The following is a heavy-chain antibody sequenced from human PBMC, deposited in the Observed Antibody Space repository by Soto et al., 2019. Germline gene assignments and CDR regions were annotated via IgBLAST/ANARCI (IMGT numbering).Heavy chain of an antibody. CDR2: INPSGGST. J-gene: IGHJ4*02. Sequence: GASVKVSCKASGYTFTSYYMHWVRQAPGQGLEWMGIINPSGGSTSYAQKFQGRVTMTRDTSTGTVYMELSSLRSEDTAVYYCARGVVGATDTTPFDYWGQGTLVTVSS. CDR1: GYTFTSYY. CDR3: ARGVVGATDTTPFDY. D-gene: IGHD1-26*01. V-gene: IGHV1-46*01.